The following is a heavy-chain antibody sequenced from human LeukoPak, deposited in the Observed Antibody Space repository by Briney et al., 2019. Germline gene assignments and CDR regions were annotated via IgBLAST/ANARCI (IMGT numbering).Heavy chain of an antibody. CDR2: ISGSGGST. D-gene: IGHD5-12*01. CDR1: KFTFSSYW. Sequence: GGSLRLSCAASKFTFSSYWMSWVRQAPGKGLEWVSAISGSGGSTYYADSVKGRFTISRDNSKNTLYVQMNSLRAEDTAVYYCAKGSYDPDYYYYYMDVWGKGTTVTVSS. CDR3: AKGSYDPDYYYYYMDV. J-gene: IGHJ6*03. V-gene: IGHV3-23*01.